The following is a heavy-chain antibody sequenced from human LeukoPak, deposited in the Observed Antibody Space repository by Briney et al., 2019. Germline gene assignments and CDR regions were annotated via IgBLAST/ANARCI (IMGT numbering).Heavy chain of an antibody. CDR1: GFTFSSYG. Sequence: PGGSLRLSCAASGFTFSSYGMSWVRQAPGKGLEWVSGISPSGDITYYADSVKGRFTISRDNPKNMLYLQMGSLRDEDLAVYYCARARVAAKSGYMDVWGTGTTVTISS. CDR2: ISPSGDIT. V-gene: IGHV3-23*01. D-gene: IGHD2-15*01. CDR3: ARARVAAKSGYMDV. J-gene: IGHJ6*03.